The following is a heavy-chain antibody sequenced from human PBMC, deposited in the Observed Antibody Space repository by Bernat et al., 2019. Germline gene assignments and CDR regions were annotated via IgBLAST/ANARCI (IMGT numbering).Heavy chain of an antibody. J-gene: IGHJ4*02. V-gene: IGHV3-33*01. Sequence: QVQLVESGGGLVQPGRSLRPPCAASGFTFSSYGMHWVRQAPGKGLEWVAAIWYDGSNEYYANSGKSRFTISRDNSKYTQYLQMNGLRTEETAVYYCARGLTASGSCLDYWGQGTLVTVSS. CDR3: ARGLTASGSCLDY. D-gene: IGHD2-15*01. CDR2: IWYDGSNE. CDR1: GFTFSSYG.